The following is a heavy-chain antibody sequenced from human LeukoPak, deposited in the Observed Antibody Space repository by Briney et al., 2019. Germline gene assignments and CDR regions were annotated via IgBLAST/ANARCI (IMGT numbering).Heavy chain of an antibody. J-gene: IGHJ4*02. V-gene: IGHV4-59*01. CDR2: IYYSGST. CDR3: ARVNVLRYFDWFLPAYYFDY. CDR1: GGSISSYY. D-gene: IGHD3-9*01. Sequence: SETLSLTCTVSGGSISSYYWSWIRQPPGKGLEWIECIYYSGSTNYNPSLKSRVTISVDTSKNQFSLKLSSVTAADTAVYYCARVNVLRYFDWFLPAYYFDYWGQGTLVTVSS.